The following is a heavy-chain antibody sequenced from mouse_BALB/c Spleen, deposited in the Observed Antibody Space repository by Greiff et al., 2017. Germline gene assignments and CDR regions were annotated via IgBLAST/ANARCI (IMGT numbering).Heavy chain of an antibody. V-gene: IGHV3-2*02. J-gene: IGHJ3*01. D-gene: IGHD2-4*01. Sequence: EVKLQESGPGLVKPSQSLSLTCTVTGYSITSDYAWNWIRQFPGNKLEWMGYISYSGSTSYNPSLKSRISITRDTSKNQFFLQLNSVTTEDTATYYCARDYDVAWFAYWGQGTLVTVSA. CDR3: ARDYDVAWFAY. CDR2: ISYSGST. CDR1: GYSITSDYA.